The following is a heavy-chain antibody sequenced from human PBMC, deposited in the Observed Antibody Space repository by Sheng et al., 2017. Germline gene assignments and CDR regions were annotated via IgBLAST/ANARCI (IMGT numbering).Heavy chain of an antibody. CDR2: RNQDGSET. CDR3: VRGGQVEFYWYFDL. V-gene: IGHV3-7*01. Sequence: ELQLVESGGGLVQPGGSLRLSCAASGFTFSAYWMTWVRQAPGKGLEWVASRNQDGSETYYGDSVKGRFTIFRDNAKNSLYLQMNSLRAEDTAVYYCVRGGQVEFYWYFDLWGRGTLVSASS. J-gene: IGHJ2*01. D-gene: IGHD3-10*01. CDR1: GFTFSAYW.